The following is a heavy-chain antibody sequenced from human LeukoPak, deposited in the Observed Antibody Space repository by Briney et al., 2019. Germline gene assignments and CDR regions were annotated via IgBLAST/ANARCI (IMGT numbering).Heavy chain of an antibody. Sequence: GRSLRLSCAASGFTFSSYGMHWVRQAPGKGLEWVSYISSSSSTIYYADSVKGRFTISRDNAKNSLYLQMNSLRDEDTAVYYCARDRRDYYGSGRYYWGQGTLVTVSS. D-gene: IGHD3-10*01. V-gene: IGHV3-48*02. CDR2: ISSSSSTI. J-gene: IGHJ4*02. CDR1: GFTFSSYG. CDR3: ARDRRDYYGSGRYY.